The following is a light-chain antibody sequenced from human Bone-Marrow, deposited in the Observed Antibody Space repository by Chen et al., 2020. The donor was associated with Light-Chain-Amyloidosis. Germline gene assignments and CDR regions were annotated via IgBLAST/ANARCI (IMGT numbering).Light chain of an antibody. J-gene: IGLJ3*02. CDR2: DVS. CDR3: QVWDRSSDRPV. Sequence: SYVLTQPSSVSVAPGQTATIACGGNNIGSTSVYWYQQTPGQAPLLVVYDVSDRPSGIPERLSGSNSGNTATLTISRVEAGDEADYYCQVWDRSSDRPVFGGGTKLTVL. CDR1: NIGSTS. V-gene: IGLV3-21*02.